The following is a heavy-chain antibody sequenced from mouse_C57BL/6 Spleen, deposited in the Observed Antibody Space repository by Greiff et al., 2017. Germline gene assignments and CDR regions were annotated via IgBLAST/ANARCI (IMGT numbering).Heavy chain of an antibody. CDR3: ADHHY. V-gene: IGHV1-7*01. CDR2: INPSSGYT. J-gene: IGHJ2*01. Sequence: VQLQQSGAELVKPGASVKLSCKASGYTFTSYWMHWVKQRPGQCLEWIGYINPSSGYTKYNQKFKAKATLTADNSSSTAYMQLSSLTYEDSAGYYRADHHYWGQGTTLTVSS. CDR1: GYTFTSYW.